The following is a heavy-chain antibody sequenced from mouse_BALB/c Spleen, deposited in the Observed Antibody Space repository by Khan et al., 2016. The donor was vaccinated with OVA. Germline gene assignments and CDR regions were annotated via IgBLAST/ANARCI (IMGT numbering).Heavy chain of an antibody. Sequence: QVRLQQSGPGLVQPSQSLSITCTVSGFSLITYGVHWVRQSPGQGLEWLGVIWSDGSTDYNAAFISRLIITKDNSKSQVFFKMNSLQADDTAIYYCARNSYRYDFTYWGRGTLVTVSA. V-gene: IGHV2-4-1*01. CDR2: IWSDGST. J-gene: IGHJ3*01. CDR1: GFSLITYG. CDR3: ARNSYRYDFTY. D-gene: IGHD2-12*01.